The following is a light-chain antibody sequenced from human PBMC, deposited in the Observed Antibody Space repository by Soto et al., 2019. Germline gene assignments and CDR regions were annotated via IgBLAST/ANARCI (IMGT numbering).Light chain of an antibody. CDR2: KSS. V-gene: IGKV1-5*03. CDR3: QQSSSYWT. J-gene: IGKJ1*01. CDR1: QDVDKW. Sequence: ILMTQYPSSLSASVGDTVTITCRARQDVDKWLAWYQQTPGKAPKPLIRKSSTLIGGVQSRFSAVGSGTQYSLTISVLLPEDFATYCWQQSSSYWTFGQGTMFEIK.